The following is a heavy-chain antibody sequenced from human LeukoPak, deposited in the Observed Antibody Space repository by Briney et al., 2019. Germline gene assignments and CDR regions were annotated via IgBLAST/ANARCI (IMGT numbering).Heavy chain of an antibody. CDR2: IYYSGST. Sequence: SETLSLTCTVSGGSISSYYWSWIRQPPGKGLEWIGYIYYSGSTNYNPSLKSRVTISVDTSKNQFSLKLSSVTAADTAVYYCARIIDDGSGSYGSDAFDIWGQGTMATVSS. V-gene: IGHV4-59*01. CDR3: ARIIDDGSGSYGSDAFDI. D-gene: IGHD3-10*01. CDR1: GGSISSYY. J-gene: IGHJ3*02.